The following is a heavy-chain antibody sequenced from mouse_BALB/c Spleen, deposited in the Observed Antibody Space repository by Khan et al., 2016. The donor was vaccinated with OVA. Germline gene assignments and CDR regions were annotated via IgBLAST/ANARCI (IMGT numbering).Heavy chain of an antibody. V-gene: IGHV1-4*01. J-gene: IGHJ2*01. CDR3: ARKSTRASY. D-gene: IGHD3-1*01. CDR1: GYTFTSYT. Sequence: QVQLQQSGVELVKPGASVKMSCKASGYTFTSYTMHWVKQRPGQGLEWIGYINPSSGYTKYNQKFKDKATLTADKSSSTAYMQLSSLTSADSAVYYCARKSTRASYWGQGTTLTVSS. CDR2: INPSSGYT.